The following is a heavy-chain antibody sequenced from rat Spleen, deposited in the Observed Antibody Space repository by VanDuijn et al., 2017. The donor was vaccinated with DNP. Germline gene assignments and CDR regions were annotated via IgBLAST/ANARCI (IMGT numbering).Heavy chain of an antibody. J-gene: IGHJ2*01. Sequence: EVQLVESGGGLVQPGKSLTLSCAASGFTFSDYYMAWVRQAPTKGLEWVAYISYNGGSTYYGDSVKGRFTISRDNAKSTLNLQMNSLRSEDMATYYCARRYYGSYFDYWGQGVMVTVSS. CDR3: ARRYYGSYFDY. CDR2: ISYNGGST. D-gene: IGHD1-6*01. V-gene: IGHV5-22*01. CDR1: GFTFSDYY.